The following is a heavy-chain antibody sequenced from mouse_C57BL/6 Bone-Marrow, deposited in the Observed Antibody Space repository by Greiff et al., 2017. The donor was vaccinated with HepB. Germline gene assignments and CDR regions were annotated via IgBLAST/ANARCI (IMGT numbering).Heavy chain of an antibody. D-gene: IGHD1-3*01. J-gene: IGHJ3*01. Sequence: QVQLKQSGPELVKPGASVKLSCKASGYTFTSYDINWVKQRPGQGLEWIGWIYPRDGSTKYNEKFKGKATWTVDTASSTAYMELHSLTSEDSTVYVCAGVYPKFAYWGQGTLVTVSA. CDR2: IYPRDGST. V-gene: IGHV1-85*01. CDR3: AGVYPKFAY. CDR1: GYTFTSYD.